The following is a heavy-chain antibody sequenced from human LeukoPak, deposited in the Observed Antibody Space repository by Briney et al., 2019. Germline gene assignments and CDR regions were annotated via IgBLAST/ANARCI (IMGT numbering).Heavy chain of an antibody. J-gene: IGHJ4*02. CDR3: ARDLSGIFGVVLDY. D-gene: IGHD3-3*01. Sequence: ASVKVSCKASGGTFSSYAISWVRQAPGQGLEWMGRIIPILGIANYAQKFQGRVTITADKSTSTAYMELSSLRSEDTAVYYCARDLSGIFGVVLDYWGQGTLVTVSS. CDR1: GGTFSSYA. CDR2: IIPILGIA. V-gene: IGHV1-69*04.